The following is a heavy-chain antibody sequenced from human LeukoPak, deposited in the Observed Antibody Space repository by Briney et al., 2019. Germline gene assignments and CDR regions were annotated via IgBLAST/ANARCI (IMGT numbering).Heavy chain of an antibody. Sequence: SVKVSCKASGGTFSIYAISWVRQAPGQGLEWMGRIIPIFGIANYAQKFQGRVTITADKSTSTAYMELSSLRSEDTAVYYCASMEMATITIDYWGQGTLVTVSS. CDR2: IIPIFGIA. D-gene: IGHD5-24*01. CDR3: ASMEMATITIDY. CDR1: GGTFSIYA. V-gene: IGHV1-69*04. J-gene: IGHJ4*02.